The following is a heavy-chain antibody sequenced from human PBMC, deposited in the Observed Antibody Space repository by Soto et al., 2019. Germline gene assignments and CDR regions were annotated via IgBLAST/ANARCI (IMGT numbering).Heavy chain of an antibody. CDR3: ARDMIGGMDV. CDR1: GGSFSGYY. Sequence: SETLSLTCAVYGGSFSGYYWSWIRQPPGKGLEWIGEINHSGSTNYNPSLKSRVTISVDTSKNQFSLKLSSVTAADTAVYYCARDMIGGMDVWGQGTTVTVSS. J-gene: IGHJ6*02. CDR2: INHSGST. V-gene: IGHV4-34*09. D-gene: IGHD3-22*01.